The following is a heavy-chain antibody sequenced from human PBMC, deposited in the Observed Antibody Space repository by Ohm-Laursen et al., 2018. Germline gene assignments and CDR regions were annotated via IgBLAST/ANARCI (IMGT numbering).Heavy chain of an antibody. CDR2: INHSGST. CDR3: ARFRRRQLVLDY. Sequence: GTLSLTCAVYGGSFSGYYWSWIRQPPGKGLEWIGEINHSGSTNYNPSLKSRVTISVDTSKNQFSLKLSSVTAADTAVYYCARFRRRQLVLDYWGQGTLVTVSS. D-gene: IGHD6-6*01. J-gene: IGHJ4*02. CDR1: GGSFSGYY. V-gene: IGHV4-34*01.